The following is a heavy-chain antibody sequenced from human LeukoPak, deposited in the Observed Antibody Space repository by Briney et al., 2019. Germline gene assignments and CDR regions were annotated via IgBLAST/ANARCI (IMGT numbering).Heavy chain of an antibody. CDR3: ARDSSGYFDY. CDR2: IYHSGST. Sequence: SETLSLTCTVSGGSISSGDYYWSWIRQPPGKGPEWIGYIYHSGSTYYNPSLKSRVTISVDRSKNQFSLKLSSVTAADTAVYYCARDSSGYFDYWGQGTLVTVSS. V-gene: IGHV4-30-2*01. CDR1: GGSISSGDYY. D-gene: IGHD3-22*01. J-gene: IGHJ4*02.